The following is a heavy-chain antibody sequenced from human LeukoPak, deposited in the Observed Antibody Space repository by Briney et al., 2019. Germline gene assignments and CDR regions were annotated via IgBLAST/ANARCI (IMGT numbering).Heavy chain of an antibody. CDR1: GFTFSSYS. CDR3: AVGGVGATVWDY. CDR2: ISSSSSYI. V-gene: IGHV3-21*01. J-gene: IGHJ4*02. Sequence: PGGSLRLSCAASGFTFSSYSMNWVRQAPGKGLEWVSSISSSSSYIYHADSVKGRFTISRDNAKNSLYLQMNSLRAEDTAVYYCAVGGVGATVWDYWGQGTLVTVSS. D-gene: IGHD3-16*01.